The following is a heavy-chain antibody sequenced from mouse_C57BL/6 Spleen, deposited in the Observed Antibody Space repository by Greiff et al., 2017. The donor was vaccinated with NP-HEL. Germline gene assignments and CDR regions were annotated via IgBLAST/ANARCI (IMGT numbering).Heavy chain of an antibody. CDR3: ARLHYDYAY. Sequence: VQLQQSGAELVRPGTSVKVSCKASGYAFTNYLIEWVKQRPGQGLEWIGVINPGSGGTNYNEKFKGKATLTADKSSSTAYMQLSSLTSEDSAVYFCARLHYDYAYWGQGTLVTVSA. CDR2: INPGSGGT. D-gene: IGHD2-4*01. V-gene: IGHV1-54*01. CDR1: GYAFTNYL. J-gene: IGHJ3*01.